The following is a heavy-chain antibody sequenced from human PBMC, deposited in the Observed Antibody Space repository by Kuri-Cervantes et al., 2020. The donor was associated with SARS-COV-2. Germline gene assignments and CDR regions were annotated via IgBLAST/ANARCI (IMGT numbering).Heavy chain of an antibody. J-gene: IGHJ5*02. Sequence: GESLKISCPTSGFTFSSYGMHWVRQAPGKGLEWVAVISYDGSNKYYADSVKGRFTISRDNSKNTLYLQMNSLRAEDTAVYYCAKVGGKELVGANVRWFDPWGQGTLVTVSS. D-gene: IGHD1-26*01. V-gene: IGHV3-30*18. CDR3: AKVGGKELVGANVRWFDP. CDR2: ISYDGSNK. CDR1: GFTFSSYG.